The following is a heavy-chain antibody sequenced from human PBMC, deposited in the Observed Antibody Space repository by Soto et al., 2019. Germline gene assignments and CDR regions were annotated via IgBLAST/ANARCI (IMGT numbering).Heavy chain of an antibody. J-gene: IGHJ6*03. CDR1: GFTFSSYS. V-gene: IGHV3-48*01. Sequence: EVQLVESGGGLVQPGGSLRLSCAASGFTFSSYSMNWVRQAPGKGLEWVSYISSSSSTIYYADSVKGRFTISRDNAKNSLYLQMNSLRAEDTAVYYCARAGRGDHYYYYYYMDVWGKGTTVTVSS. D-gene: IGHD3-10*01. CDR2: ISSSSSTI. CDR3: ARAGRGDHYYYYYYMDV.